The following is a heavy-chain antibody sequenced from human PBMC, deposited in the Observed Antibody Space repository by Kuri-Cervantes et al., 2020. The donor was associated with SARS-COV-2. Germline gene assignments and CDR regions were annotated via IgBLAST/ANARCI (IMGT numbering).Heavy chain of an antibody. J-gene: IGHJ2*01. CDR2: IYSGGTT. CDR1: GFTVSTNY. V-gene: IGHV3-53*01. CDR3: ARAGYSTGWFPDWYFGL. Sequence: GGSLRLPCAASGFTVSTNYMSWVRQAPGKGLEWVSIIYSGGTTYYADSVKGRFTISRDNSKNTVNLQMNSLRGEDTALYYCARAGYSTGWFPDWYFGLWGRGTLVTVFS. D-gene: IGHD6-19*01.